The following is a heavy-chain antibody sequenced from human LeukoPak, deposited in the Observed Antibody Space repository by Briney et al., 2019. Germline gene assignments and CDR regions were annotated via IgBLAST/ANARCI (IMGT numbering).Heavy chain of an antibody. V-gene: IGHV1-8*01. Sequence: ASVKVSCKASGYTFTSYDINWVRQATGQGLEWMGWMNPNSGNTGYAQKFQGGVTMTRNTSISTAYMELSSLRSEDTAVYYCARVYCSSTSCRKLYYYYMDVWGKGTTVTVSS. CDR3: ARVYCSSTSCRKLYYYYMDV. CDR1: GYTFTSYD. D-gene: IGHD2-2*01. CDR2: MNPNSGNT. J-gene: IGHJ6*03.